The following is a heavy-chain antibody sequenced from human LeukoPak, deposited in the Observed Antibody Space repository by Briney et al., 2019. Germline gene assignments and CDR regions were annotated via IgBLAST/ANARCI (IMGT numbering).Heavy chain of an antibody. D-gene: IGHD3-9*01. CDR1: GFTFSDYY. CDR2: ISSSGSTI. Sequence: GGSLRLSCAASGFTFSDYYMSWIRQAPGKGLEWVSYISSSGSTIYYADSVKGRFTISRDNAKNSLYLQMNSLKTEDTAVYYCTRRSYYDILPRRGQGTLVTVSS. J-gene: IGHJ4*02. V-gene: IGHV3-11*01. CDR3: TRRSYYDILPR.